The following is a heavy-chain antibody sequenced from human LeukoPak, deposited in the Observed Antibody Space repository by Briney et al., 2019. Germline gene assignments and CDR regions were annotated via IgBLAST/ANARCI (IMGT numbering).Heavy chain of an antibody. V-gene: IGHV1-2*02. CDR1: GYTFIGYH. CDR3: ARGPLPRGPDY. Sequence: ASVKVSCKASGYTFIGYHIHWVRQAPGQGLQWMGWMNPKNGGTKYAAKFQGRVTMTRDTSISTAYMELSSLRSDDTAVYYCARGPLPRGPDYWGQGTLVTVSS. J-gene: IGHJ4*02. CDR2: MNPKNGGT. D-gene: IGHD3-10*01.